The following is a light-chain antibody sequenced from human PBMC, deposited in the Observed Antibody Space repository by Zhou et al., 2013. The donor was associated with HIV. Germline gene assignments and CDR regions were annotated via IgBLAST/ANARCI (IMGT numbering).Light chain of an antibody. Sequence: QSVLTQPPSVSAAPGQKVTISCSGSSSNIGNNYVSWYQQLPGTAPKLLIYENNKRPSGIPDRFSGSKSGTSATLGITGLQTGDEADYYCGTWDNSLSAVLFGGGTKLTV. CDR2: ENN. J-gene: IGLJ2*01. V-gene: IGLV1-51*02. CDR3: GTWDNSLSAVL. CDR1: SSNIGNNY.